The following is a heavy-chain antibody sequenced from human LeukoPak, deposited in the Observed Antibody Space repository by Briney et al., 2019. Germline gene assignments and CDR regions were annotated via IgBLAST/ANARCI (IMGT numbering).Heavy chain of an antibody. CDR1: GFTFSSYG. V-gene: IGHV3-30*02. D-gene: IGHD3-9*01. J-gene: IGHJ6*03. CDR3: ARVAPHDILTGYYEYYYYYYMDV. Sequence: GGSLRLSCAASGFTFSSYGMHWVRQAPGKGLEWVAFIRYDGSHKYYADSVKGRFSISRNNPKNTLYLQMNSLRAEDTALYHCARVAPHDILTGYYEYYYYYYMDVWGKGTTVTISS. CDR2: IRYDGSHK.